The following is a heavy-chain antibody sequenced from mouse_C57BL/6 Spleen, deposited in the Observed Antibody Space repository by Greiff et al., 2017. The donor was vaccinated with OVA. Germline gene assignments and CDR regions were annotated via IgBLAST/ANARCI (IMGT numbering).Heavy chain of an antibody. D-gene: IGHD1-1*01. CDR3: TRSGSSSAWFAY. CDR1: GFNIKDDY. J-gene: IGHJ3*01. Sequence: VQLQQSGAELVRPGASVKLSCTASGFNIKDDYMHWVKQRPEQGLEWIGWIDPENGDTEYASKFQGKATITADTSSNTAYLQLSSLTSEDTDVYCCTRSGSSSAWFAYWGQGTLVTVSA. CDR2: IDPENGDT. V-gene: IGHV14-4*01.